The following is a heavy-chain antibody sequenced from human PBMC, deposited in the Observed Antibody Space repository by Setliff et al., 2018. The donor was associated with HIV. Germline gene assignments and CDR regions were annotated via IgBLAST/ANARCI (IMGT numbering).Heavy chain of an antibody. CDR1: GGSISSGGYY. D-gene: IGHD2-8*01. V-gene: IGHV4-61*02. Sequence: SETLSLTCTVSGGSISSGGYYWSWIRQPAGKGLEWIGRISANGNTDYNPSLKSRVTISEDTSKNQFSLKVNSVTAADTAMYFCARESPDGLDYWGQGTLVTVSS. CDR3: ARESPDGLDY. CDR2: ISANGNT. J-gene: IGHJ4*02.